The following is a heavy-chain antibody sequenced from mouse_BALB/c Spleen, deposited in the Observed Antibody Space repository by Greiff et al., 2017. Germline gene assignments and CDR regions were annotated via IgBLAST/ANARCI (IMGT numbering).Heavy chain of an antibody. V-gene: IGHV5-9-1*01. CDR1: GFTFSSYA. Sequence: DVMLVESGGGLVKPGGSLKLSCAASGFTFSSYAMSWVRQTPEKRLEWVATISSGGSYTYYPDSVKGRFTISRDNAKNTLYLQMSSLRSEDTAMYYCARGGDYGWGAMDYWGQGTSVTVSA. CDR2: ISSGGSYT. D-gene: IGHD1-2*01. J-gene: IGHJ4*01. CDR3: ARGGDYGWGAMDY.